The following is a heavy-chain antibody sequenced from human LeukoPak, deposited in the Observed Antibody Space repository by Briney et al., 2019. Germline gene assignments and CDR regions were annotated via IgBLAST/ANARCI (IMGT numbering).Heavy chain of an antibody. Sequence: SETLSLTCTVSGGSIRSSYYYWGWIRQPPGKGLEWIGSIYDSGSTYYNPSLKSRVTISVDRSKNQFSLKLSSVTAADTAVYYCARATNWFDPWGQGTLVTVSS. CDR3: ARATNWFDP. J-gene: IGHJ5*02. CDR1: GGSIRSSYYY. CDR2: IYDSGST. V-gene: IGHV4-39*07.